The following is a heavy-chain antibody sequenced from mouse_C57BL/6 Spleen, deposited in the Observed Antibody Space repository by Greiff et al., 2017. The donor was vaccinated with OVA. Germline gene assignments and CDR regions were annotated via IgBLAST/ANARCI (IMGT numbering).Heavy chain of an antibody. CDR3: ARAGDGYDYDDGAWFAY. D-gene: IGHD2-4*01. CDR2: IYPGSGNT. CDR1: GYTFTDYY. J-gene: IGHJ3*01. V-gene: IGHV1-76*01. Sequence: QVQLQQSGAELVRPGASVKLSCKASGYTFTDYYINWVKQRPGQGLEWIARIYPGSGNTYYNEKFKGKATLTAEKSSSTAYMQLSSLTSEDSAVYFCARAGDGYDYDDGAWFAYWGQGTLVTVSA.